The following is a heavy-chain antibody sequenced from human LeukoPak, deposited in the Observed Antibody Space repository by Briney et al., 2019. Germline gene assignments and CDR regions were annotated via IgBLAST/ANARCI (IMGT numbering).Heavy chain of an antibody. CDR1: GFIFSDDN. Sequence: PGGSLRLSCAASGFIFSDDNMSWIRQAPGEGLEWVSYITNIGGTVYYADSVKGRFTISRDNAKNSLSLQMNSLRAEDTAVYYCAKRGTYGSHAFDIWGRGTTVSVSS. D-gene: IGHD2-8*01. CDR3: AKRGTYGSHAFDI. CDR2: ITNIGGTV. V-gene: IGHV3-11*01. J-gene: IGHJ3*02.